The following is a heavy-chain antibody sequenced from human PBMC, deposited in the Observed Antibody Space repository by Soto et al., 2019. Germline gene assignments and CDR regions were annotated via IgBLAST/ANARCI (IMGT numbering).Heavy chain of an antibody. CDR1: GFTFDDYA. J-gene: IGHJ3*02. Sequence: GGSLRLSCAASGFTFDDYAMHWVRQAPGKGLEWVSGISWNSGSIGYADSVKGRFTISRDNAKNSLYLQMNSLRAEDTALYYCAKDRFHVWGSSGSGSYFNDAFDIWGQGTMVTVSS. D-gene: IGHD3-10*01. V-gene: IGHV3-9*01. CDR2: ISWNSGSI. CDR3: AKDRFHVWGSSGSGSYFNDAFDI.